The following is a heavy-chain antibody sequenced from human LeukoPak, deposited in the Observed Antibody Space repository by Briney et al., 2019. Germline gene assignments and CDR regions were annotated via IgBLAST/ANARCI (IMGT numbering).Heavy chain of an antibody. CDR1: GGTFSSYA. J-gene: IGHJ4*02. CDR2: IIPMFGTT. Sequence: GSSVKVSCKASGGTFSSYAISWVRQAPGQGLEWMGGIIPMFGTTNYAQKFQGRVTITADESTSIAYMELSSLRSDDTAMYYCARVQTGLKLPMENWGQGTLVTVSS. CDR3: ARVQTGLKLPMEN. V-gene: IGHV1-69*01. D-gene: IGHD1-14*01.